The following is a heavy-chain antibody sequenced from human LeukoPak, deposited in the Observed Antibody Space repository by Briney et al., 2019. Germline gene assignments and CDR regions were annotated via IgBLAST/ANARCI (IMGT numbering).Heavy chain of an antibody. CDR1: RFIFSSYW. J-gene: IGHJ4*02. Sequence: GGSLRLSCAASRFIFSSYWMSWVRQAPGKGLEWVANIKQDGSEKYYVDSVKGRFTISRDNAKNSLYLQMNSLRAEDTAVYYCARDDPATAIPDYWGQGTLVTVSS. CDR3: ARDDPATAIPDY. D-gene: IGHD2-2*02. V-gene: IGHV3-7*01. CDR2: IKQDGSEK.